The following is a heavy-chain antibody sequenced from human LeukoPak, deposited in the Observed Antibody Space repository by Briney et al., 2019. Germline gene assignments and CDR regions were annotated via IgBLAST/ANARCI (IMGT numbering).Heavy chain of an antibody. Sequence: ASVKVSCKASGYTFTSYGISWVRQAPGQGLEWMGWINPNSGGTNYAQKFQGRVTMTRDTSISTAYMELSRLRSDDTAVYYCARDLDIVVVVAATRAFDIWGQGTMVTVSS. CDR2: INPNSGGT. CDR3: ARDLDIVVVVAATRAFDI. V-gene: IGHV1-2*02. CDR1: GYTFTSYG. J-gene: IGHJ3*02. D-gene: IGHD2-15*01.